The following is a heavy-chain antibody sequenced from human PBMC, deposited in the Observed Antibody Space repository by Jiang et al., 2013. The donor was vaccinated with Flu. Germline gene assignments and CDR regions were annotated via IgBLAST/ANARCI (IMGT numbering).Heavy chain of an antibody. Sequence: LTVTCTFSGFSLSTNGVGVAWIRQPPGKALEWLGIIYWDDDKRYSPSLKSRLTITKGTSKNQVVLTMTNMDPMDTGTYYCARYDYGDYYFDNWGQGTLVTVSS. D-gene: IGHD4-17*01. CDR1: GFSLSTNGVG. CDR2: IYWDDDK. J-gene: IGHJ4*02. V-gene: IGHV2-5*02. CDR3: ARYDYGDYYFDN.